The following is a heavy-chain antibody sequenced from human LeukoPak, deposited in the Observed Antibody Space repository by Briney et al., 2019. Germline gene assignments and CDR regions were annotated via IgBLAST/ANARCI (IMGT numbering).Heavy chain of an antibody. J-gene: IGHJ4*02. Sequence: SLRLSCAASGFTFDDYAMHWVRQAPGKGLEWVSGISWNSGSIGYADSVKGRFTISRDNAKNSLYLQMNSLRAEDTALYYCAKDKYSSSWYAAHIDYWGQGTLVTVSS. CDR3: AKDKYSSSWYAAHIDY. D-gene: IGHD6-13*01. CDR1: GFTFDDYA. CDR2: ISWNSGSI. V-gene: IGHV3-9*01.